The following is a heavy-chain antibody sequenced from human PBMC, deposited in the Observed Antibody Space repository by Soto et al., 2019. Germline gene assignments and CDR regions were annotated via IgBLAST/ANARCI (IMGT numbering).Heavy chain of an antibody. Sequence: KPAETLCLTCAVYVGSFSGYYWNWIRQPPGKGLEWIGEIDHSGYTNYNPSLKSRVTISVDTSKNQFSLRLTSVTAADTAVYYCARVRDWFDPWGQGTMVTVSS. CDR1: VGSFSGYY. D-gene: IGHD3-3*01. J-gene: IGHJ5*02. CDR2: IDHSGYT. V-gene: IGHV4-34*01. CDR3: ARVRDWFDP.